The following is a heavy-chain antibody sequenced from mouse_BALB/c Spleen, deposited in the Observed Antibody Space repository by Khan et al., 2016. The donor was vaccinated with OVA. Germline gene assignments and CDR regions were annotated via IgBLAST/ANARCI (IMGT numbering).Heavy chain of an antibody. CDR3: TRVAYYYNSEGFAY. D-gene: IGHD1-1*01. J-gene: IGHJ3*01. CDR1: GFTFSTYG. CDR2: ISSGGSYT. Sequence: EVELVESGGDLVKPGGSLKLSCAASGFTFSTYGMSWVRQTPDKRLEWVAGISSGGSYTYYPDSVKGRFTISRDNAKNTLHLQMSSLRSEDTAMYYCTRVAYYYNSEGFAYWGQGTLVTVSA. V-gene: IGHV5-6*01.